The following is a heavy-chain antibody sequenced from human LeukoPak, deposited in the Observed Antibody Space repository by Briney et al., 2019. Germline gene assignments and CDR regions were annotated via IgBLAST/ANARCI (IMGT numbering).Heavy chain of an antibody. D-gene: IGHD3-22*01. V-gene: IGHV4-59*01. CDR1: GGTFSSYY. CDR3: ARVGEYYDSSGYHYFDC. CDR2: IYYSGST. Sequence: PSETLSLTCTASGGTFSSYYWSWIRQPPGKGLEWIGYIYYSGSTNYYASLKSRVTISVDTSEHRFSLKLSSVSAADTAVYYCARVGEYYDSSGYHYFDCWGQGALVTVSS. J-gene: IGHJ4*02.